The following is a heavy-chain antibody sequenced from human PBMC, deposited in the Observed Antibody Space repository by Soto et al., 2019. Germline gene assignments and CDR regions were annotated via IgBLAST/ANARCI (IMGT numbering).Heavy chain of an antibody. Sequence: GASVKVSCKASGYTFTSYAMHWVRQAPGQRLEWMGWINAGNGNTKYSQKFQGRVTITRDTSASTAYMELSSLRSEDTAVYYCARDLLKRVLRFLEWSPPDGMDVWGQGTTVTVSS. J-gene: IGHJ6*02. CDR1: GYTFTSYA. CDR2: INAGNGNT. CDR3: ARDLLKRVLRFLEWSPPDGMDV. V-gene: IGHV1-3*01. D-gene: IGHD3-3*01.